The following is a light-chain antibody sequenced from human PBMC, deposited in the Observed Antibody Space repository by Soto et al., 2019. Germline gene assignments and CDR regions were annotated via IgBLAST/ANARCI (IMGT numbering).Light chain of an antibody. CDR3: QQYNNWRS. J-gene: IGKJ1*01. Sequence: QFSGSQSVSPVEGATLSCRASQSISTYLAWYQQKPGQAPRLPIYDASTRATGIPARFSGSGSGTDFTLTISSLQPEDFAVYYCQQYNNWRSFGQGTKVDIK. CDR2: DAS. CDR1: QSISTY. V-gene: IGKV3D-15*01.